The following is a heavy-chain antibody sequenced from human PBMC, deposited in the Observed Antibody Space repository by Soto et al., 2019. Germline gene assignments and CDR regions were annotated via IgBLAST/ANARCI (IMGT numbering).Heavy chain of an antibody. V-gene: IGHV4-30-2*01. Sequence: SETLSLTCAVSGGSISSGGYSWSWIRQPPGKGLEWIGYIYHSGSTYYNPSLKSRVTISVDRSKNQFSLKLSSVTAADTAVYYCARDRITVTSVRDYYYGMDVWGQGTTVTVSS. D-gene: IGHD4-4*01. CDR2: IYHSGST. CDR1: GGSISSGGYS. J-gene: IGHJ6*02. CDR3: ARDRITVTSVRDYYYGMDV.